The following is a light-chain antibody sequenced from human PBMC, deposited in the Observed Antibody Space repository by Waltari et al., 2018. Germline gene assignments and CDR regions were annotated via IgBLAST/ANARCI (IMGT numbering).Light chain of an antibody. CDR1: SRDVGGYNY. CDR2: DVS. V-gene: IGLV2-14*03. J-gene: IGLJ2*01. Sequence: HSALTQPASVSGSPGQSITISCPGTSRDVGGYNYVSWYQQPPGKAPKLMIFDVSNRPSGVSNRFSGSKSGNTASLTVSGLQAEDEADYYCSSYISSDTLELFGGGTSLTVL. CDR3: SSYISSDTLEL.